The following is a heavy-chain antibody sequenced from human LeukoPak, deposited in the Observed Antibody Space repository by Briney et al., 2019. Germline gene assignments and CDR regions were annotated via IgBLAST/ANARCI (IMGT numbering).Heavy chain of an antibody. CDR2: INHSGST. V-gene: IGHV4-34*01. J-gene: IGHJ6*02. D-gene: IGHD6-19*01. Sequence: SETLSLTCAVYGGSFSGYYWSWIRQPPGEGLEWIGEINHSGSTNYNPSLKSRVTISVDTSKNQFSLKLSSVTAADTAVYYCASSDGSGWVYPLYGMDVWGQGTTVTVSS. CDR1: GGSFSGYY. CDR3: ASSDGSGWVYPLYGMDV.